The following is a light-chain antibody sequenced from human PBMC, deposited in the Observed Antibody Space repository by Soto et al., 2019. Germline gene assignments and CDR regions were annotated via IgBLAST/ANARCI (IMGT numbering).Light chain of an antibody. V-gene: IGKV4-1*01. J-gene: IGKJ1*01. CDR3: QQYYSTPWT. Sequence: DIVMTQSPDSLAVSLGERATMNCTSSQSVLNSSNNNNYLAWYQQKPGQPPNLLIYWSSTRQPGVPERISGSGSGTVFALTISSLQAEDVAVYYCQQYYSTPWTFGQGTKVEIK. CDR1: QSVLNSSNNNNY. CDR2: WSS.